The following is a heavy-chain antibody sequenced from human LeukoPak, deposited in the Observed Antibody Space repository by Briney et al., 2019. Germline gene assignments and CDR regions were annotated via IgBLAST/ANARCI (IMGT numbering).Heavy chain of an antibody. Sequence: SETLSLTCAVYGGSFSGYYWSWIRQPPGKGLEWIGEINHNGSTNYNPSLKSRVTISVDTSKNQFSLKLSSVTAADTAVYYCARGIAVAGTPLDYWGQGTLVTVSS. J-gene: IGHJ4*02. V-gene: IGHV4-34*01. D-gene: IGHD6-19*01. CDR3: ARGIAVAGTPLDY. CDR1: GGSFSGYY. CDR2: INHNGST.